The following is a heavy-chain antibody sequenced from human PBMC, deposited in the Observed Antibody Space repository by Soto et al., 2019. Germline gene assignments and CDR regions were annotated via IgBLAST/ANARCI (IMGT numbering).Heavy chain of an antibody. V-gene: IGHV3-74*01. D-gene: IGHD5-12*01. Sequence: GWSLRLSWAASGFTFSGSWMHWVRQPPGKGLVWVSRMFTDVSTTYYADSVKGRFTISRDNAKSTLYLQMNSLRDEDTAVYYCVRGNTGYGNFDSWGQGTLVTVSS. J-gene: IGHJ4*02. CDR3: VRGNTGYGNFDS. CDR2: MFTDVSTT. CDR1: GFTFSGSW.